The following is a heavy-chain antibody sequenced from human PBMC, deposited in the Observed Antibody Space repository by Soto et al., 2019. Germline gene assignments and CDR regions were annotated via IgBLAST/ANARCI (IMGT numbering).Heavy chain of an antibody. CDR1: GFTFSSYA. D-gene: IGHD3-22*01. CDR3: ARDGYYYDSSGYSPHFDY. Sequence: QVQLVESGGGVVQPGSSLRLSCAASGFTFSSYAMHWVRQAPGKGLKWVAVISYDGSNKYYADSVKGRFTISRDNSKNTLYLQMNSLRAEDTAVYYCARDGYYYDSSGYSPHFDYWGQGTLVTVSS. V-gene: IGHV3-30-3*01. J-gene: IGHJ4*02. CDR2: ISYDGSNK.